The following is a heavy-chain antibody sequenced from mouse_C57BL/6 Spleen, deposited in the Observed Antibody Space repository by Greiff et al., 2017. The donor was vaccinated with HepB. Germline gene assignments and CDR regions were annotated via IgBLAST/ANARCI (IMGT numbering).Heavy chain of an antibody. CDR2: IYWDDDK. CDR3: ARSPTTVVATRDAMDY. D-gene: IGHD1-1*01. V-gene: IGHV8-12*01. Sequence: QVTLKESGPGILQSSQTLSLTCSFSGFSLSTSGMGVSWIRQPSGKGLEWLAHIYWDDDKRYNPSLKSRLTISKDTSRNQVFLKITSVDTADTATYYCARSPTTVVATRDAMDYWGQGTSVTVSS. CDR1: GFSLSTSGMG. J-gene: IGHJ4*01.